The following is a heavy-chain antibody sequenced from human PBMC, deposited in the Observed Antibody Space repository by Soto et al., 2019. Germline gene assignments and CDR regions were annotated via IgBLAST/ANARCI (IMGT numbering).Heavy chain of an antibody. J-gene: IGHJ3*02. CDR2: ISSNGGST. CDR3: VKVSRGLVGAFDI. D-gene: IGHD2-2*01. CDR1: GFTFGSYA. V-gene: IGHV3-64D*08. Sequence: PGGSLRLSCSASGFTFGSYALHWVRQAPGKGLEYVSAISSNGGSTYYADSVKGRFTISRDNSKNTLYLQMSSLRAEDTAVYYCVKVSRGLVGAFDIWGQGTMVTVSS.